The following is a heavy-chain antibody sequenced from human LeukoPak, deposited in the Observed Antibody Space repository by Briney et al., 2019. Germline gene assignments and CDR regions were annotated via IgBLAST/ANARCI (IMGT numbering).Heavy chain of an antibody. V-gene: IGHV3-23*01. Sequence: GGSLRLSCAASGFTFSSYAMTWVRQAPGKGLERVSAISDSGGTTYYADSVKGRFTTSRDNSKNTLYLQMNSLRAEDTAVYYCAKGDSSGWYYANWGQGTLVTVSS. J-gene: IGHJ4*02. CDR2: ISDSGGTT. CDR3: AKGDSSGWYYAN. CDR1: GFTFSSYA. D-gene: IGHD6-19*01.